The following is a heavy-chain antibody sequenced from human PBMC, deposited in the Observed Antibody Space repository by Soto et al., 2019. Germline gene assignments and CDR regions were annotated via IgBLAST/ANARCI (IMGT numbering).Heavy chain of an antibody. V-gene: IGHV1-3*01. Sequence: GASVKVSCKASGYTFTSYAMHCVRQAPGQRLEWMGWINAGNGNTKYSQKFQGRVTITRDTSASTAYMELSSLRSEDTAVYYCAREEVELDYYYGMDVWGQGTTVTVSS. D-gene: IGHD1-26*01. J-gene: IGHJ6*02. CDR2: INAGNGNT. CDR3: AREEVELDYYYGMDV. CDR1: GYTFTSYA.